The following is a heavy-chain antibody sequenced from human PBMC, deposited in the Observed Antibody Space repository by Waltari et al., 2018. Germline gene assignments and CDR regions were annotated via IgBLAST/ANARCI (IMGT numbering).Heavy chain of an antibody. D-gene: IGHD1-26*01. CDR2: FGTA. J-gene: IGHJ4*02. Sequence: QVQLVQSGAEVKKPGSSVKVSCKASGGTFSSYAIFGTANYAQKFQGRVTITADKSTSTAYMELSSLRSEDTAVYYCARDLLRAWELDYWGQGTLVTVSS. CDR3: ARDLLRAWELDY. V-gene: IGHV1-69*14. CDR1: GGTFSSYA.